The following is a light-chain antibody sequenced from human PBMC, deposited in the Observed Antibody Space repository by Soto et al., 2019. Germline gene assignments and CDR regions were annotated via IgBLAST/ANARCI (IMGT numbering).Light chain of an antibody. J-gene: IGLJ1*01. CDR1: SSDVGGYNY. CDR2: EVS. CDR3: SSYAGSTIGV. V-gene: IGLV2-8*01. Sequence: QSALTQPPSASGSPGQSVTISCTGTSSDVGGYNYVSWYQQHPGKAPKLMIYEVSKWPSGVPDRFSGSKSGNTASLTVSGLQAEDEADYYCSSYAGSTIGVFGTGTKLTVL.